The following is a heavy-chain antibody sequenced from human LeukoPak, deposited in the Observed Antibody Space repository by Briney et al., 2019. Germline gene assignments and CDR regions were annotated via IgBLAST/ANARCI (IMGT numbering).Heavy chain of an antibody. J-gene: IGHJ5*02. CDR3: AAELKVGDIYFDP. CDR2: IVVGSGST. Sequence: SVKVSCKASGFTFSTSVMHWVRQTRGQRREWIGWIVVGSGSTKYAQEFQGRLTLTRDMSTSTAYMEVSSLTFEDTATYYCAAELKVGDIYFDPWGQGTLVTVSS. D-gene: IGHD3-3*01. CDR1: GFTFSTSV. V-gene: IGHV1-58*02.